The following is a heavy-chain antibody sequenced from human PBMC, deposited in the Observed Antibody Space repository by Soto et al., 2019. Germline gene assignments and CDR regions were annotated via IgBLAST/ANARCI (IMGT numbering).Heavy chain of an antibody. D-gene: IGHD3-3*01. CDR3: ARLVANYDFSYNWFDP. CDR2: INPSGGDT. J-gene: IGHJ5*02. V-gene: IGHV1-46*01. CDR1: GYTFTSYY. Sequence: ASVKVSCKASGYTFTSYYMLWVRQAPGQGLEWMGVINPSGGDTTYAQKFQGRVTMARDTSTSTVYMELSSLRSEDTAVYYCARLVANYDFSYNWFDPWGQGTLVTVSS.